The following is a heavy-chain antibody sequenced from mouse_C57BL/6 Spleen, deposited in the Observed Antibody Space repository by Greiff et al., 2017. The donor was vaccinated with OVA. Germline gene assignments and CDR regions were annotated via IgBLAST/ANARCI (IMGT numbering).Heavy chain of an antibody. CDR1: GYTFTSYW. D-gene: IGHD2-4*01. CDR2: IDPSDSET. V-gene: IGHV1-52*01. J-gene: IGHJ2*01. Sequence: QVQLQQPGAELVRPGSSVKLSCKASGYTFTSYWMHWVKQRPIQGLEWIGNIDPSDSETHYNQKFKDKATLTVDKSSSTAYMQLSSLTYEDSAVYYCARDYDYDGYYFDYWGQGTTLTVSS. CDR3: ARDYDYDGYYFDY.